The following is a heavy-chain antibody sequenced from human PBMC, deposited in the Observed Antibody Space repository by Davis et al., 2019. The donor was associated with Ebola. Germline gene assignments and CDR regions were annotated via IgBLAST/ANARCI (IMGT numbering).Heavy chain of an antibody. CDR2: FKSKTDGGTT. CDR1: GFTFSNAW. D-gene: IGHD4-11*01. J-gene: IGHJ5*02. Sequence: GGSLRLSCAASGFTFSNAWMSWVRQAPGKGLEWVGRFKSKTDGGTTDYAAPVKGRFTISRDDSKNTLYLQMNSLKTEDTAVYYCTTRNYWFDPWGQGTLVTVSS. CDR3: TTRNYWFDP. V-gene: IGHV3-15*01.